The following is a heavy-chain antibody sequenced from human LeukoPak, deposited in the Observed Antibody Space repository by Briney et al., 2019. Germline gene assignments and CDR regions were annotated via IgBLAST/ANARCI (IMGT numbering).Heavy chain of an antibody. CDR2: IWPDDSDK. V-gene: IGHV5-51*01. CDR1: GYSFTSYW. Sequence: GESLEISCKGSGYSFTSYWIGWVRQVPGKGLEWMGIIWPDDSDKRYSPSFQGQVTISADKSISTAYLQWSSLKASDTAMYYCARQGKDGYRVVDYWGQGTLVTVSS. D-gene: IGHD5-24*01. J-gene: IGHJ4*02. CDR3: ARQGKDGYRVVDY.